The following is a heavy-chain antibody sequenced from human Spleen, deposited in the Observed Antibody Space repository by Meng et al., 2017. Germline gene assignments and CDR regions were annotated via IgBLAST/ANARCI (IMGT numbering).Heavy chain of an antibody. D-gene: IGHD2-15*01. CDR2: IKQDGSEK. J-gene: IGHJ4*02. Sequence: GESLKISCAASGFTVSHNYMSWVRQAPGKGLEWVANIKQDGSEKDYVESVKGRFTISRDNAKNSLYLQMNSLRAEDTAVYYCAKGYCSGGSCNSVPDYWGQGTLVTVSS. CDR1: GFTVSHNY. V-gene: IGHV3-7*01. CDR3: AKGYCSGGSCNSVPDY.